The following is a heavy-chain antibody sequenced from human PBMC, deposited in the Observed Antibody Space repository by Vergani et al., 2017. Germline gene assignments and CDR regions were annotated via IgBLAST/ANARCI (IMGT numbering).Heavy chain of an antibody. Sequence: QLQLQESGPGLVKPSETLSLTCTVSGGSISSSSYYWGWIRQPPGQGLEWIGSIYFIGSTYYNPSLKIRVTISVDTSKNQLSLKLSSVTAADTAVYYCARRGAIYGYFDHWGQGTQVTVSS. CDR2: IYFIGST. CDR1: GGSISSSSYY. V-gene: IGHV4-39*01. J-gene: IGHJ4*02. D-gene: IGHD2/OR15-2a*01. CDR3: ARRGAIYGYFDH.